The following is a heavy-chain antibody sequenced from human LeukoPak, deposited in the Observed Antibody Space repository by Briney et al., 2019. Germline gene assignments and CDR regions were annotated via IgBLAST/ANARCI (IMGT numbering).Heavy chain of an antibody. CDR2: TRDKANSYTT. CDR3: ARVRREGYNFDY. V-gene: IGHV3-72*01. J-gene: IGHJ4*02. Sequence: GGPLRLSCAASGFTFSHHYMDWVRQAPGKGLEWVSRTRDKANSYTTEYAASVKGRFNISRDDSKNSLYLQMNSLKTEDTAVYYCARVRREGYNFDYWGQGTLVTVSS. CDR1: GFTFSHHY. D-gene: IGHD5-24*01.